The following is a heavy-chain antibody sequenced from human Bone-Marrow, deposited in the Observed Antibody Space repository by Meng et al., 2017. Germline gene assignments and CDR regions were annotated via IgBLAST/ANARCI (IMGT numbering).Heavy chain of an antibody. CDR3: TWDDKAVSDY. CDR1: GFTFSSYA. J-gene: IGHJ4*02. D-gene: IGHD3-9*01. Sequence: EVKLGESGGGLVQPGGSLRLSCAASGFTFSSYAMSWVRQAPGKGLEWVSAISGSGGSTYYADSVKGRFTISRDNSKNTLYLQMSGLRIDDTGVYYCTWDDKAVSDYWGQGTLVTVSS. CDR2: ISGSGGST. V-gene: IGHV3-23*04.